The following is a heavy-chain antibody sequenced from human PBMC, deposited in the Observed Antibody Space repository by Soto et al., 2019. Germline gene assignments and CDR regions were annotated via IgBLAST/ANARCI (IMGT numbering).Heavy chain of an antibody. V-gene: IGHV1-8*01. Sequence: ASVKVSCKASGDTFTSYDINWVRQATGQGLEWMGWMNPNSGNTGYAQKFQGRVTMTRNTSISTAYMELSSLRSEDTAVYYCARDLVGVDGGHYYYYYYMDVWGKGTTVTVSS. CDR2: MNPNSGNT. CDR1: GDTFTSYD. CDR3: ARDLVGVDGGHYYYYYYMDV. J-gene: IGHJ6*03. D-gene: IGHD2-15*01.